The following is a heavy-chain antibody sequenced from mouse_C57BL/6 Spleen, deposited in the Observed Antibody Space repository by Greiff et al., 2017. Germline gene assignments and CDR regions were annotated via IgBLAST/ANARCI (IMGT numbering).Heavy chain of an antibody. Sequence: QVQLQQSGAELVRPGASVTLSCKASGYTFTDYEMHWVKQTPVHGLEWIGAIDPETGGTAYNQKFKGKAILTADKSSSTAYMELRSLTSEDSAVYYCTRLYGYAMDYWGQGTSVTVSS. CDR3: TRLYGYAMDY. V-gene: IGHV1-15*01. D-gene: IGHD1-1*01. CDR1: GYTFTDYE. CDR2: IDPETGGT. J-gene: IGHJ4*01.